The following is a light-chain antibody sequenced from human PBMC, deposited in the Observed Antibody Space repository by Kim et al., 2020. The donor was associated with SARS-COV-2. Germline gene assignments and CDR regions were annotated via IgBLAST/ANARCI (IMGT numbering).Light chain of an antibody. Sequence: VSPGQTASITCSGDKLGHKYACWYQQKPGQSPVLVIYQDSERPSGIPERFSGSNSGNTATLTISGTQAMDEADYYCQAWDSSTVVFGGGTQLTVL. CDR3: QAWDSSTVV. J-gene: IGLJ2*01. CDR2: QDS. CDR1: KLGHKY. V-gene: IGLV3-1*01.